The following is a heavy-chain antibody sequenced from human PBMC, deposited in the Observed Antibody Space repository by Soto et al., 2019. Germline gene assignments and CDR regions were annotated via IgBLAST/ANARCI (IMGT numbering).Heavy chain of an antibody. D-gene: IGHD3-3*01. CDR2: ISAYNGNT. J-gene: IGHJ3*02. V-gene: IGHV1-18*01. Sequence: ASVKVSCKASGYTFTSYGISWVRQAPGQGLEWMGWISAYNGNTNYAQKLQGRVTMTTDTSTSTAYMELRSPRSDDTAVYYCARSPQRITIFGVVSEAFDIWGQGTMVTVS. CDR1: GYTFTSYG. CDR3: ARSPQRITIFGVVSEAFDI.